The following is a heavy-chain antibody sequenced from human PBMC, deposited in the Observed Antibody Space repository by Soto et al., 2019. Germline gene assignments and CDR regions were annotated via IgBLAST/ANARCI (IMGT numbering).Heavy chain of an antibody. CDR2: ISAYNGNT. D-gene: IGHD3-22*01. Sequence: GASVKVSCKASGYTFTSYGISWVRQAPGQGLEWMGWISAYNGNTNYAQKLQGRVTMTTDTSTSTAYMELRSLRSDDTAVYYCARSPSYYYDSSGWLYWGQGTLVTVSS. J-gene: IGHJ4*02. CDR3: ARSPSYYYDSSGWLY. V-gene: IGHV1-18*04. CDR1: GYTFTSYG.